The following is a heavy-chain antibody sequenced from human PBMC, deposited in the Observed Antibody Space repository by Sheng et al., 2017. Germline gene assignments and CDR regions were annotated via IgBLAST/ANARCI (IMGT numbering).Heavy chain of an antibody. Sequence: QVQLQQWGAGLLKPSETLSLTCAVYGGSFSGYYWSWIRQPPGKGLEWIGEINHSGSTNYNPSLKSRVTISVDTSKNQFSLKLSSVTAADTAVYYCARGSLVQLWLRSQFDYWGQGTLVTVSS. D-gene: IGHD5-18*01. V-gene: IGHV4-34*01. CDR1: GGSFSGYY. J-gene: IGHJ4*02. CDR3: ARGSLVQLWLRSQFDY. CDR2: INHSGST.